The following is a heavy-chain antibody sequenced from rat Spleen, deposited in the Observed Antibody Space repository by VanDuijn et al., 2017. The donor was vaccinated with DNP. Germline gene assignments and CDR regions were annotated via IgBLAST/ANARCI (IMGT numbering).Heavy chain of an antibody. J-gene: IGHJ2*01. CDR1: GYSITSNY. V-gene: IGHV3-1*01. CDR2: ISYSGST. Sequence: EVRLQESGPGLVQPSQSLSLTCSVTGYSITSNYWAWIRKFPGNKMEWIGHISYSGSTNYNPSLKSRLSITRDTSKNHFLLHLNSVTTEDTATYYCARWTRYFDYWGQGIMVTVSS. D-gene: IGHD1-7*01. CDR3: ARWTRYFDY.